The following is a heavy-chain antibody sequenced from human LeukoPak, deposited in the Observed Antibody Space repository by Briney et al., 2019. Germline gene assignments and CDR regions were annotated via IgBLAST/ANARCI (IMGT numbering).Heavy chain of an antibody. D-gene: IGHD6-13*01. CDR3: ARTFGYSSSWYVDHFDS. CDR2: SSSSSSYI. CDR1: GFTFSNYS. V-gene: IGHV3-21*01. J-gene: IGHJ4*02. Sequence: GGSLRLSCAASGFTFSNYSMNWVRQAPGKGLEWVSCSSSSSSYIYYADSVKGRFTISRDNAKKSLYLQMNSLRAEDTAVYYCARTFGYSSSWYVDHFDSWGREPWSPSPQ.